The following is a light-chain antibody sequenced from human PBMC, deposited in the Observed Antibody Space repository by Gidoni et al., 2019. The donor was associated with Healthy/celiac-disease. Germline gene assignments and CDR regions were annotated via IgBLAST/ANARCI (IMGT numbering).Light chain of an antibody. CDR1: NIGSKN. Sequence: SYELTQPISVSVALGQTARITCGGNNIGSKNVHWYQQKPGQAPVLVIYRDSNRPSGIPERFSGSNSGNTATLTISIAQAGDEADYYCQVWDSSFWVFGGGTKLTVL. CDR3: QVWDSSFWV. CDR2: RDS. V-gene: IGLV3-9*01. J-gene: IGLJ3*02.